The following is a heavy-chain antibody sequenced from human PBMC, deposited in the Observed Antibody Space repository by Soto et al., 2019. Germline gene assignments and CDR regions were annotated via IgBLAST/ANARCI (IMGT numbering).Heavy chain of an antibody. J-gene: IGHJ4*02. CDR3: AKRLQPAVGPFDC. Sequence: PGGSLRLSCAASGFTSSSYTMTWVRQAPGEGLEWASIINPSGATTYYADSVKGRFTISRDNSKNTLYLQMNSLRADDTAVYYCAKRLQPAVGPFDCWGQGTQVTVSS. D-gene: IGHD2-15*01. CDR2: INPSGATT. V-gene: IGHV3-23*01. CDR1: GFTSSSYT.